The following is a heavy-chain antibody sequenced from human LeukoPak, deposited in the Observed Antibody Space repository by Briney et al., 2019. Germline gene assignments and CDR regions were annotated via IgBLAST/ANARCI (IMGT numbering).Heavy chain of an antibody. CDR1: GGSISSYY. CDR2: INHNGST. V-gene: IGHV4-34*01. Sequence: SETLSLTCTVSGGSISSYYWSWIRQPPGKGLEWIGEINHNGSTNYNPSLKSRVTISVDTSKNQFSLKLSSVTAADTAVYYCARGLIAARYWGQGTLVTVSS. J-gene: IGHJ4*02. D-gene: IGHD6-25*01. CDR3: ARGLIAARY.